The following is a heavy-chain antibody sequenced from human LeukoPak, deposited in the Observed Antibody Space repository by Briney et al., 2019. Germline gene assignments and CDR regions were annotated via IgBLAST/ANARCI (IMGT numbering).Heavy chain of an antibody. D-gene: IGHD3-10*01. V-gene: IGHV4-61*01. Sequence: SETLSLTCTVSGGSVSSGSYYWAWIRQPPGKGLEWIGYIYYSGSTNYNPSLKSRVTISIDTPRNQFSLKLSSVTAADTAVYYCARDSGSGSYYPDYWGQGTLVTVSS. CDR2: IYYSGST. CDR3: ARDSGSGSYYPDY. J-gene: IGHJ4*02. CDR1: GGSVSSGSYY.